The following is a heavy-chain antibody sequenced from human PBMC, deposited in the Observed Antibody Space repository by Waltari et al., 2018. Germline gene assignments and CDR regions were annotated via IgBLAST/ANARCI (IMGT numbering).Heavy chain of an antibody. D-gene: IGHD1-1*01. J-gene: IGHJ4*02. CDR1: GFSVTRNY. CDR2: LYSGGGT. Sequence: EVQLVESGGGLIQPGGSLRLSCAFYGFSVTRNYLTWLRQAPGKGLEWVAVLYSGGGTYYTDSVKGRFTISRDNSNNTLDLQMTGLRADDTAVYFCARLKQLVYYFDSWGQGTQVTVSS. V-gene: IGHV3-53*01. CDR3: ARLKQLVYYFDS.